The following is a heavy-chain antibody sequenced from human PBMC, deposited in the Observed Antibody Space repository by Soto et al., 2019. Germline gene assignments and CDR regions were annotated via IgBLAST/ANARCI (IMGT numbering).Heavy chain of an antibody. V-gene: IGHV3-33*01. CDR2: IWYDGSNK. Sequence: GGSLRLSCAASGFTFSSYGMHWVRQAPGKGLEWVAVIWYDGSNKYYADSVKGRFTISRDNSKNTLYLQMNSLRAEDTAVYYCARDTTYYDYVWGSSVYYYYGMDVWGQGTTVTVSS. J-gene: IGHJ6*02. CDR1: GFTFSSYG. D-gene: IGHD3-16*01. CDR3: ARDTTYYDYVWGSSVYYYYGMDV.